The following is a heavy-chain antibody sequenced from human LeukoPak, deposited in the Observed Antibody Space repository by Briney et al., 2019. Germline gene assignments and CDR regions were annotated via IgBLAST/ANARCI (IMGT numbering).Heavy chain of an antibody. D-gene: IGHD3/OR15-3a*01. CDR1: GGSISSGSYY. CDR2: IYTSGNT. V-gene: IGHV4-61*09. Sequence: PSETLSLTCTVSGGSISSGSYYWSWIRQTAGKGLEWIGHIYTSGNTNYNPSLKSRITISIDTSKNKFSLRLSSVTAADTAVYYCARRWTRAYYFDYWGQGTLVTVSS. J-gene: IGHJ4*02. CDR3: ARRWTRAYYFDY.